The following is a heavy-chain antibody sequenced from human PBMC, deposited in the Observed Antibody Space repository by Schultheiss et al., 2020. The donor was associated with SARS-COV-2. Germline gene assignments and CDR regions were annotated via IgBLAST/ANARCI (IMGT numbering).Heavy chain of an antibody. D-gene: IGHD1-14*01. Sequence: LRLSCAVSGGSISSGGYSWSWIRQPPGKGLEWIGYIYHSGSTYYNPSLKSRVTISVDTSRNQFSLKLSSVTAADTAVYYCARDKPSSTGLWYFDLWGRGTLVTVSS. CDR3: ARDKPSSTGLWYFDL. CDR2: IYHSGST. CDR1: GGSISSGGYS. J-gene: IGHJ2*01. V-gene: IGHV4-30-2*01.